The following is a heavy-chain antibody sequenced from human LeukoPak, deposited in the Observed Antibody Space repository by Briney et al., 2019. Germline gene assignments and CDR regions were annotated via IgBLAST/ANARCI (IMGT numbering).Heavy chain of an antibody. CDR3: ARDSSGSYPDTFDY. CDR2: ISAYNGNT. J-gene: IGHJ4*02. V-gene: IGHV1-18*01. CDR1: GYTFTSYG. Sequence: GASVKVSCKASGYTFTSYGISRVRQAPGQGIEWMGWISAYNGNTNYAQKLQGRVTMTTDTSTSTAYMELRSLRSDDTAVYYCARDSSGSYPDTFDYWGQGTLVTVSS. D-gene: IGHD1-26*01.